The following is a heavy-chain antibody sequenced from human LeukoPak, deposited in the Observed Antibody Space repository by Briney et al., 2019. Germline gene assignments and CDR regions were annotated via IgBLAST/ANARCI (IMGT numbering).Heavy chain of an antibody. Sequence: SETLSLTCTVSGGSISSYYWSWIRQPPGKGLEWIGYIYYSGSTNYNPSLKSRDTISVDTSKNQFSLKLSSVTAADTAVYYCASRTTGTTKWFDPWGQGTLVTVSS. J-gene: IGHJ5*02. V-gene: IGHV4-59*01. CDR1: GGSISSYY. CDR2: IYYSGST. D-gene: IGHD1-1*01. CDR3: ASRTTGTTKWFDP.